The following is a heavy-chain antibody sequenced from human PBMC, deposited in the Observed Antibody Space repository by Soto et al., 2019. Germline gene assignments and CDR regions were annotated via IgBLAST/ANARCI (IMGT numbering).Heavy chain of an antibody. J-gene: IGHJ3*02. CDR2: IIPILGIA. CDR3: ARGHDYGDYAVAFDI. V-gene: IGHV1-69*02. CDR1: GGTFSSYT. D-gene: IGHD4-17*01. Sequence: SVKVSCKASGGTFSSYTISWVRQAPGQGLEWMGRIIPILGIANYAQKFQGRVTITADKSTSTAYMELSSLRSEDTAVYYCARGHDYGDYAVAFDIWGQGTMVTVSS.